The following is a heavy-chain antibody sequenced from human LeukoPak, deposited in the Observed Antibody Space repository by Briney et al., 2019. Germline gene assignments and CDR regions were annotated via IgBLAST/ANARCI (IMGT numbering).Heavy chain of an antibody. J-gene: IGHJ5*02. CDR1: GGSISSYY. CDR3: ARSAAGPNWFDP. CDR2: TYYSGST. Sequence: SETLSLTCTVSGGSISSYYWSWIRQPPGKGLEWIGYTYYSGSTNYNPSLKSRVTISVDTSKNQFSLKLSSVTAADTAVYYCARSAAGPNWFDPWGQGTLVTVSS. D-gene: IGHD6-13*01. V-gene: IGHV4-59*01.